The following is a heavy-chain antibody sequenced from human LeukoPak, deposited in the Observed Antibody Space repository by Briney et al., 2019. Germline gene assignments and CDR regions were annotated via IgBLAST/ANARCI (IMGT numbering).Heavy chain of an antibody. CDR2: IRYDGTNK. J-gene: IGHJ4*02. D-gene: IGHD3-22*01. Sequence: GGSLRLSCAASGFTFSNYGMHWVRQAPGKGLEWVAFIRYDGTNKYYADSVKGRFAISRDNSKNTLYLQMNSLRAEDTAVYYCAKDTYDSSGYYRRLDYWGQGTLVTVSS. CDR3: AKDTYDSSGYYRRLDY. CDR1: GFTFSNYG. V-gene: IGHV3-30*02.